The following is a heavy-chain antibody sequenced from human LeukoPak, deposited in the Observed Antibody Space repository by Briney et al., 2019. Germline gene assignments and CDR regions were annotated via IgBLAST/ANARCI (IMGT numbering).Heavy chain of an antibody. Sequence: SETLSLTCTASDDSISRDFWTWIRRPPGKGLEWIGYIRYSGRTEYNPSLKSRVTISIQTSKNQFSLKLTSVTAADTAIYYCARLPDVSGWPFDHWGQGILVTVSS. CDR1: DDSISRDF. D-gene: IGHD6-19*01. V-gene: IGHV4-59*01. J-gene: IGHJ4*02. CDR3: ARLPDVSGWPFDH. CDR2: IRYSGRT.